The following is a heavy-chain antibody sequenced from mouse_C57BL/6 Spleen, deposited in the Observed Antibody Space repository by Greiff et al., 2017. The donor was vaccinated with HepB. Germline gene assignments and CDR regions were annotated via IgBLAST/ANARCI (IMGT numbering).Heavy chain of an antibody. V-gene: IGHV5S21*01. D-gene: IGHD2-2*01. Sequence: EVKLMESGEGLVKPGGSLKLSCAASGFTFSSYAMSWVRQTPEKRLEWVAYISSGGDYIYYADTVKGRFTISRDNARNTLYLQMSSLKSEDTAMYYCTRRYYGYYYAMDYWGQGTSVTVSS. J-gene: IGHJ4*01. CDR3: TRRYYGYYYAMDY. CDR2: ISSGGDYI. CDR1: GFTFSSYA.